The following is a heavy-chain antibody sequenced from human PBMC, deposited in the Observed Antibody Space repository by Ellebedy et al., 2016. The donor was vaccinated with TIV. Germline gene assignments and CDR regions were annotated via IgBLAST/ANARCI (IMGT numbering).Heavy chain of an antibody. D-gene: IGHD3-22*01. CDR3: AKGRGGGSDSSAPRYYFDY. J-gene: IGHJ4*02. V-gene: IGHV3-23*01. CDR2: ISHTGSRT. CDR1: GFSFIDAW. Sequence: GESLKISCAASGFSFIDAWMNWVRQAPGKGLEWVSTISHTGSRTYYADSVEGRFTISRDTSKKTLYLQMNSLRAEDTAIYYCAKGRGGGSDSSAPRYYFDYWGLGTLVTVSS.